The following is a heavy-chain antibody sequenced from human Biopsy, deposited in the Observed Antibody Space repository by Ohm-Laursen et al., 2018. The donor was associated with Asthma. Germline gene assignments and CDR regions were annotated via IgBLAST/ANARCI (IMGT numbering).Heavy chain of an antibody. Sequence: SDTLSLTCAISGGSFTHYFWMWIRQPPGKGLEWIGEINYRGDTNYNPSLESRVSISVDTSTYHFSLRLNSVTAADTAVYYCVRGEEVAGTYFKDWDQGTLVTVFS. D-gene: IGHD6-19*01. CDR1: GGSFTHYF. V-gene: IGHV4-34*01. CDR3: VRGEEVAGTYFKD. J-gene: IGHJ1*01. CDR2: INYRGDT.